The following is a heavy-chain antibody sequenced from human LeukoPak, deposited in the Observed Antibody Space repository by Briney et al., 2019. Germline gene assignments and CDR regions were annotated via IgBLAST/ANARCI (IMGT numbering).Heavy chain of an antibody. V-gene: IGHV1-18*01. CDR3: AREFNDYGGNSYDY. Sequence: VASVKVSCKASGYTFTSYGISWVRQAPGQGLEWMGWISAYNGNTNYAPKLQGRVTMTTDTSTSTAYMELRSLRSDDTAVYYCAREFNDYGGNSYDYWGQGTLVTVSS. D-gene: IGHD4-23*01. CDR2: ISAYNGNT. CDR1: GYTFTSYG. J-gene: IGHJ4*02.